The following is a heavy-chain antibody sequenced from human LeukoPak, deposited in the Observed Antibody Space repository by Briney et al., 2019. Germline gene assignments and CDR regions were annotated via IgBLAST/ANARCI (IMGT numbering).Heavy chain of an antibody. Sequence: TSETLSLTCTVSGGSIHSYWSWIRQPAGKGLEWIGRISGSGTITYNPALQSRLTISIDTSKNQFSLKLMSVTAADTAVYYCARDSGTTGEVKFDPWGQGTLVTVSS. CDR3: ARDSGTTGEVKFDP. CDR2: ISGSGTI. D-gene: IGHD3-10*01. V-gene: IGHV4-4*07. J-gene: IGHJ5*02. CDR1: GGSIHSY.